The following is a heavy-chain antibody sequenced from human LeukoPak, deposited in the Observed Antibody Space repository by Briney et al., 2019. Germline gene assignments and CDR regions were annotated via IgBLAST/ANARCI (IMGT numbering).Heavy chain of an antibody. Sequence: PGGSLRLSCAASGFTFSSYWMSWVRQAPGKGLEWVANIKQDGSEKYYVDSVKGRFTISRDNAKNSLYLQMNSLRAEDTAVYYCARDRDDFWSGYYPFDYWGQGTLVTVSS. CDR3: ARDRDDFWSGYYPFDY. CDR1: GFTFSSYW. J-gene: IGHJ4*02. D-gene: IGHD3-3*01. CDR2: IKQDGSEK. V-gene: IGHV3-7*01.